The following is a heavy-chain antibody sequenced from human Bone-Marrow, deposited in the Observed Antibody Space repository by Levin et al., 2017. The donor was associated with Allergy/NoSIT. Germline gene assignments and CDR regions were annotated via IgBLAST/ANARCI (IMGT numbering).Heavy chain of an antibody. D-gene: IGHD2-15*01. CDR1: GFTLDTYA. V-gene: IGHV3-23*01. CDR3: ATSGLRLLRNYYYLYYFMDV. CDR2: VRNRSGYK. Sequence: GESLKISCAASGFTLDTYAIIWVRQAPGKGLEWVSAVRNRSGYKYYADSVKGRFTNSRDNAENTVYLQMNGLRAEDTAVYYCATSGLRLLRNYYYLYYFMDVWVKGTTLTVS. J-gene: IGHJ6*03.